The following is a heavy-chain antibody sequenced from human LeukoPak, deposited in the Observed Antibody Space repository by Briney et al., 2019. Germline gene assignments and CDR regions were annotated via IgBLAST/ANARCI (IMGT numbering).Heavy chain of an antibody. CDR3: AKDMRANSSGYYPSFDY. Sequence: PGGSLRLSCAASGFTFSSYAMSWVRQAPGKGLEWVAFIRYDGSNKYYADSVKGRFTISRDNSKNTLYLQMNSLRAEDTAVYYCAKDMRANSSGYYPSFDYWGQGTLVTVSS. J-gene: IGHJ4*02. CDR2: IRYDGSNK. CDR1: GFTFSSYA. D-gene: IGHD3-22*01. V-gene: IGHV3-30*02.